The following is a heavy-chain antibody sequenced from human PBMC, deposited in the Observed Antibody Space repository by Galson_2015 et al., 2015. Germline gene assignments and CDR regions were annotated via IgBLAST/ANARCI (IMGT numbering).Heavy chain of an antibody. J-gene: IGHJ3*02. CDR3: ARRALPPNNAFDI. Sequence: SVKVSCKASGYTFTSYAINWVRQAPGQGLEWMGWINTNTGNPTSAQGFTGRFVFSLDTSVSTAYLQISSLKAEDIAIYYCARRALPPNNAFDIWGQGTMVTVSS. CDR1: GYTFTSYA. V-gene: IGHV7-4-1*02. D-gene: IGHD1-26*01. CDR2: INTNTGNP.